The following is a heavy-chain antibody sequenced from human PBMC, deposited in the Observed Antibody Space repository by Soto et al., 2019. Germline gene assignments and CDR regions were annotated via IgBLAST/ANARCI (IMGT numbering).Heavy chain of an antibody. CDR1: GYSFTIYG. CDR3: ARALGYSGYAGMDV. V-gene: IGHV1-18*01. CDR2: ISPDKGNT. Sequence: GGSVEVSCKASGYSFTIYGINWVRQAPGQGLEWMGWISPDKGNTNHAQKLQGRVTMTTDTSTSTAYMELRSLRSDDTAVYYCARALGYSGYAGMDVWGQGSTVTVSS. J-gene: IGHJ6*02. D-gene: IGHD5-12*01.